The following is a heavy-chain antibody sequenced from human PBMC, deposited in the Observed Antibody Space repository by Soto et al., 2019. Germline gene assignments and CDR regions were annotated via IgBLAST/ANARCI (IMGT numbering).Heavy chain of an antibody. CDR2: ISYDGSNK. V-gene: IGHV3-30-3*01. CDR1: GFTFSSYA. D-gene: IGHD2-2*02. CDR3: ARDHCSSTSCYSGYYYYYYGMDV. Sequence: GGSLRLSCAASGFTFSSYAMHWVRQAPGKGLEWVAVISYDGSNKYYADSVKGRFTISRDNSKNTLYLQMNSLRAEDTAVYYCARDHCSSTSCYSGYYYYYYGMDVWGQGTTVTVSS. J-gene: IGHJ6*02.